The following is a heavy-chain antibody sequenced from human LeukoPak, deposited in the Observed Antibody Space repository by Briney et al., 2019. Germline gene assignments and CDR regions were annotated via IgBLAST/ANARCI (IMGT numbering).Heavy chain of an antibody. D-gene: IGHD3-22*01. J-gene: IGHJ6*03. CDR3: ARGYSYDSSGYYPYYYYYYMDV. CDR2: IYHSGST. CDR1: GYSISSGYY. V-gene: IGHV4-38-2*02. Sequence: SETLSLTCTVSGYSISSGYYWGWIRQPPGKGLEWIGSIYHSGSTYYNPSLKSRVTISVDTSKNQFSLKLSSVTAADTAVYYCARGYSYDSSGYYPYYYYYYMDVWGKGTTVTVSS.